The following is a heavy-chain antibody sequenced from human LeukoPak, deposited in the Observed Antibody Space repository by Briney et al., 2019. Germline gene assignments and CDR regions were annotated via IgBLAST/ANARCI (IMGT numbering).Heavy chain of an antibody. D-gene: IGHD4-11*01. V-gene: IGHV3-30-3*01. Sequence: GGSLRLSCSASGFTFSSYAMHWVRQAPPPGLDLVAVISYDESKIYYSDSVKGRFTISRDNSKNTLYLQMNSLRAEEKTVYYCAREGTIVTTSRGYYFDYWGQGSLVSV. CDR3: AREGTIVTTSRGYYFDY. CDR1: GFTFSSYA. CDR2: ISYDESKI. J-gene: IGHJ4*02.